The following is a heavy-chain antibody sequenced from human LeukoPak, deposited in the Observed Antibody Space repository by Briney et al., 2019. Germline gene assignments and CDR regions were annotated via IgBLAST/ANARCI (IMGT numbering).Heavy chain of an antibody. Sequence: GGSLRLSCAASGFIFSSYRMSWVRQAPGKGLEWVANIKQDGSEKYYVDSVKGRFTISRDNAKNSLYLQMNSLRAEDTAVYYCAREEYSSSWYGTVYYYGMDVWGQGTTVTVSS. D-gene: IGHD6-13*01. CDR1: GFIFSSYR. CDR2: IKQDGSEK. V-gene: IGHV3-7*01. CDR3: AREEYSSSWYGTVYYYGMDV. J-gene: IGHJ6*02.